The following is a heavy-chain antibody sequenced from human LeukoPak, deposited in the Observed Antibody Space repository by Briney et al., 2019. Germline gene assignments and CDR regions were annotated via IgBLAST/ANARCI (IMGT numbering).Heavy chain of an antibody. CDR1: GGSFSGYY. CDR3: ARGPPRGYYDSSGYLRAYYFDY. Sequence: SETLSLTCAVYGGSFSGYYWRWIRQPPGKGLEWIGEINHSGSTNYNPSLKSRVTISVDTSKNQFSLKLSSVTAADTAVYYCARGPPRGYYDSSGYLRAYYFDYWGQGTLVTVSS. CDR2: INHSGST. V-gene: IGHV4-34*01. D-gene: IGHD3-22*01. J-gene: IGHJ4*02.